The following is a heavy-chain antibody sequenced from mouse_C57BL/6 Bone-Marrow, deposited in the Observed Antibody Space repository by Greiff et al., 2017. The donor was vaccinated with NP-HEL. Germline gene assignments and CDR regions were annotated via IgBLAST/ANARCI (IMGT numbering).Heavy chain of an antibody. V-gene: IGHV5-12*01. CDR1: GFTFSDYY. CDR3: ARHEYYYGSGWYFDV. D-gene: IGHD1-1*01. Sequence: EVQLVESGGGLVQPGGSLKLSCAASGFTFSDYYMYWVRQTPEKRLEWVAYISNGGGSTYYPDTVKGRFTISRDNAKNTLYLQMSRLKSEDTAMYYGARHEYYYGSGWYFDVWGTGTTVTVSS. CDR2: ISNGGGST. J-gene: IGHJ1*03.